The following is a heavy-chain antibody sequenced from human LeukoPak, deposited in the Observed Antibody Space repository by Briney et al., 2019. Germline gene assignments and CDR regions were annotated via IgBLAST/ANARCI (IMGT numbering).Heavy chain of an antibody. D-gene: IGHD3-10*01. J-gene: IGHJ6*03. CDR2: ISGSGGST. Sequence: GGSLRLSCAASGFTFSSYAMSWVRQAPGKGLEWVSAISGSGGSTYYADSVKGRFTISRDNSKNTLYLQMNSLRAEDTAVYYCAKDGSGVRGVYRYYYYMDVWGKGTTVTISS. CDR1: GFTFSSYA. CDR3: AKDGSGVRGVYRYYYYMDV. V-gene: IGHV3-23*01.